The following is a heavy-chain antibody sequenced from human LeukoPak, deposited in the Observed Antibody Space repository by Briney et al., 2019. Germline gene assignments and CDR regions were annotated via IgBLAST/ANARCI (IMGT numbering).Heavy chain of an antibody. J-gene: IGHJ4*02. Sequence: PSETLSLTCTVSGDSISSGGYYWSWIRQHPGKGLEWIGYIFNSGSTYYNPSLKSRVTISEDTSKNQFSLKLSSVTAADTAVYYCAVEGRYSWNYLDFWGQGTLVTVSS. V-gene: IGHV4-31*03. CDR2: IFNSGST. CDR3: AVEGRYSWNYLDF. CDR1: GDSISSGGYY. D-gene: IGHD1-20*01.